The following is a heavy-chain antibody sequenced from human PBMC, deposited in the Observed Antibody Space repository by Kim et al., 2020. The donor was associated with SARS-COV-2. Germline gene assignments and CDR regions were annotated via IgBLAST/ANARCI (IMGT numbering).Heavy chain of an antibody. D-gene: IGHD3-9*01. Sequence: GGSLRLSCAASGFTFSSYGMHWVRQAPGKGLEWVAVIWYDGSNKYYADSVKCRFTISRDNSKNTLYLQMNSLRAEDTAVYYCARDGGYDILTGYYPNWFDPWGQGALVTVSS. CDR3: ARDGGYDILTGYYPNWFDP. J-gene: IGHJ5*02. V-gene: IGHV3-33*01. CDR2: IWYDGSNK. CDR1: GFTFSSYG.